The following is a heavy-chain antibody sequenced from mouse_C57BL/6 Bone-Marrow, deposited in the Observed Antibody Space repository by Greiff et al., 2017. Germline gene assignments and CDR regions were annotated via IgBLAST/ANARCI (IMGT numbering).Heavy chain of an antibody. CDR1: GFTFSSYT. Sequence: EVKLVESGGGLVKPGGSLKLSCAASGFTFSSYTMSWVRQTPEKRLEWVATISGGGGNTYYPDSVKGRFTISRDNAKNTLYLQMSSLRSEDTALYYCARLRLTGTGDYFDYWGQGTTLTVSS. CDR2: ISGGGGNT. V-gene: IGHV5-9*01. CDR3: ARLRLTGTGDYFDY. J-gene: IGHJ2*01. D-gene: IGHD4-1*01.